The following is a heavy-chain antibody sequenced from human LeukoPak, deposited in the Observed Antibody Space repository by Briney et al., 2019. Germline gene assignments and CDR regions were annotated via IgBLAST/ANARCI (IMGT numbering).Heavy chain of an antibody. V-gene: IGHV5-51*01. CDR2: IYPGDSDT. CDR1: GYSFTSYW. J-gene: IGHJ4*02. CDR3: ARTGYTSRWAIDY. D-gene: IGHD6-13*01. Sequence: GESLKISCKGSGYSFTSYWIGWVRQMPGKGLEWMGIIYPGDSDTRYRPSFQGQVTISADKSISTAYVQWSSLKASDTAMYYCARTGYTSRWAIDYWGQGTLVTVSS.